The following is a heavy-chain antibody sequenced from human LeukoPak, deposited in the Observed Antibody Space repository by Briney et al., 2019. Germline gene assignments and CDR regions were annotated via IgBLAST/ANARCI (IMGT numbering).Heavy chain of an antibody. Sequence: GGSLRLSCTASGVTFNRAWMNWVRQAPGEGLEWVARYKSDTEGGPTEYAAPVKGRFTLSTDDSENTLYLQMNSLKTEDTAVYYCTADVSESSGPFHDYWGQGTLVTVSS. CDR1: GVTFNRAW. CDR2: YKSDTEGGPT. J-gene: IGHJ4*02. D-gene: IGHD3-22*01. CDR3: TADVSESSGPFHDY. V-gene: IGHV3-15*01.